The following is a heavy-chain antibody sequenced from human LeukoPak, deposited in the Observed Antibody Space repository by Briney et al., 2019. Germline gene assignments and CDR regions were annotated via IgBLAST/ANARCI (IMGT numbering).Heavy chain of an antibody. J-gene: IGHJ4*02. D-gene: IGHD4-17*01. Sequence: ASVKVSCKASGGTFSSYAISWVRQAPGQGLEWMGRIIPILGIANYAQKLQGRVTITTDTSTSTAYMDLRGLRSDDTAVYYCARGYDYGDYVGDFDHWGQGTLVTVSS. CDR3: ARGYDYGDYVGDFDH. CDR1: GGTFSSYA. CDR2: IIPILGIA. V-gene: IGHV1-69*04.